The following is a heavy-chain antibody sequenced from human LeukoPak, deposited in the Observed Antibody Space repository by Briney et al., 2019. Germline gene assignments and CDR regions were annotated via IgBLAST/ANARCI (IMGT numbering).Heavy chain of an antibody. J-gene: IGHJ4*02. D-gene: IGHD6-19*01. CDR2: IYYSGST. Sequence: SETLSLTCTVSGGSISSYYWSWIRQPPGQGLEWIGYIYYSGSTNYNPSLKSRVTISVDTSKNQFSLKLSSVTAADTAVYYCARSSGWSGFDYWGQGTLVTVSS. CDR3: ARSSGWSGFDY. V-gene: IGHV4-59*01. CDR1: GGSISSYY.